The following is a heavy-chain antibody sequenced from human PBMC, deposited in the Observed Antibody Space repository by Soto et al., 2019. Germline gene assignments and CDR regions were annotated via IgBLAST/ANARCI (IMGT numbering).Heavy chain of an antibody. CDR3: ARDSYSRGYSSSWYYFDY. Sequence: ASVKVSCKASGYTFTSYGISWVRQAPGQGLEWMGWISAYNGNTNYAQKLQGRVTMTTDTSTSTAYMELRSLRSDDTAVYYCARDSYSRGYSSSWYYFDYWGQGTLVTVSS. CDR2: ISAYNGNT. CDR1: GYTFTSYG. J-gene: IGHJ4*02. D-gene: IGHD6-13*01. V-gene: IGHV1-18*01.